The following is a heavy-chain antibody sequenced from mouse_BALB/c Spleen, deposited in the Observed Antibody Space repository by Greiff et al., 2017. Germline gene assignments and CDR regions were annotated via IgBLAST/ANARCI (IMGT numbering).Heavy chain of an antibody. D-gene: IGHD1-1*01. CDR3: ARDGSYWYFDV. CDR2: ISSGGST. Sequence: EVNLVESGGGLVKPGGSLKLSCAASGFTFSSYAMSWVRQTPEKRLEWVASISSGGSTYYPDSVKGRFTISRDNARNILYLQMSSLRSEDTAMYYCARDGSYWYFDVWGAGTTVTVSS. J-gene: IGHJ1*01. V-gene: IGHV5-6-5*01. CDR1: GFTFSSYA.